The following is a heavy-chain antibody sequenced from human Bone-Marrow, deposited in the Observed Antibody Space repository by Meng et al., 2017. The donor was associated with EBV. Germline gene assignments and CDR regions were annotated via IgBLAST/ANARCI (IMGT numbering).Heavy chain of an antibody. Sequence: QGQLVQSGVEVKKPGASVKVACKASGYNFRNYFMHWVRQAPGQGLEYMGRINPLTGVTNYVQKFQGRVTVTRDTSISTSYMELSGLTHDDTAVYFCAGGWAPDYWGQGTLVTVSS. D-gene: IGHD6-19*01. V-gene: IGHV1-2*06. CDR1: GYNFRNYF. J-gene: IGHJ4*02. CDR2: INPLTGVT. CDR3: AGGWAPDY.